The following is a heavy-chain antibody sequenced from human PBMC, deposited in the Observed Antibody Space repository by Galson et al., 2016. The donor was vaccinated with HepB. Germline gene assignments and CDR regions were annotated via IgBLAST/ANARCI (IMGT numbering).Heavy chain of an antibody. Sequence: SVKVSCKASGYTFTSHGIVWVRQAPGQGLEWIGWISTYNGHTNHAQKFQGRVTLTTDTSTNTAYIDLKSLRSDDTAVYYCAREQAEVAYAFDIWGQGTMVTVSS. V-gene: IGHV1-18*01. CDR2: ISTYNGHT. D-gene: IGHD5-12*01. J-gene: IGHJ3*02. CDR1: GYTFTSHG. CDR3: AREQAEVAYAFDI.